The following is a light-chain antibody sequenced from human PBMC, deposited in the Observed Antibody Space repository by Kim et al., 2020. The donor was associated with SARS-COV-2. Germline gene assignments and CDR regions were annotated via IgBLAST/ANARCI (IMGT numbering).Light chain of an antibody. CDR3: QAWDDRTVI. V-gene: IGLV3-1*01. J-gene: IGLJ2*01. CDR1: KLGDKY. CDR2: EGS. Sequence: SYELTQPPSVSVSPGQTAIITCSGDKLGDKYACWYQQKSGQSPVLFIYEGSERPSGIPERFSGSESGATATLTISGAQAMDEADYYCQAWDDRTVIFGGGTKLIVL.